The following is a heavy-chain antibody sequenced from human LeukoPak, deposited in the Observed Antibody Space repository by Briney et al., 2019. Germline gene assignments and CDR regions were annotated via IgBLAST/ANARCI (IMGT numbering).Heavy chain of an antibody. V-gene: IGHV3-30*01. CDR2: TSPDGNEK. J-gene: IGHJ5*01. Sequence: GGSLRLSCEASGFTFSIYSISWVRQAPGKGLEWVAVTSPDGNEKYYADSVKGRFTISRDNSKNTVFLQMNSLSTEDTAVYSCFTGSAYYYDSWGQGTLVTVSS. D-gene: IGHD3-22*01. CDR1: GFTFSIYS. CDR3: FTGSAYYYDS.